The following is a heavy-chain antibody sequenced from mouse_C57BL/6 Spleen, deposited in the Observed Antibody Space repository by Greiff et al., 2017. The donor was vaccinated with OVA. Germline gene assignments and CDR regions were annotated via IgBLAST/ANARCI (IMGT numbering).Heavy chain of an antibody. V-gene: IGHV8-8*01. CDR2: IWWDDDK. D-gene: IGHD1-1*01. CDR1: GFSLSTFGMG. Sequence: QVQLKESGPGILQPSQTLSLTCSFSGFSLSTFGMGVGWIRQPSGKGLEWLAHIWWDDDKYYNPALKSRLTISKDTSKNQVFLKIANVDTADTATYYCARISTTVDPYYAMDYWGQGTSVTVSS. CDR3: ARISTTVDPYYAMDY. J-gene: IGHJ4*01.